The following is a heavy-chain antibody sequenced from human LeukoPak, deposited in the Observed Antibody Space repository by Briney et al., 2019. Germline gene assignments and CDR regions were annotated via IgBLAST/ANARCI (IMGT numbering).Heavy chain of an antibody. CDR2: IYTSGGT. CDR1: GGSIYSYY. CDR3: ARDRQHGSGSYSAFDI. D-gene: IGHD3-10*01. V-gene: IGHV4-4*07. J-gene: IGHJ3*02. Sequence: SETLSLTCTVSGGSIYSYYWSWIRQPAGEGLEWIGRIYTSGGTNYNPSLKSRVTMSVDTSKNQFSLKLSSVTAADTAVYYCARDRQHGSGSYSAFDIWGRGTMVTVSS.